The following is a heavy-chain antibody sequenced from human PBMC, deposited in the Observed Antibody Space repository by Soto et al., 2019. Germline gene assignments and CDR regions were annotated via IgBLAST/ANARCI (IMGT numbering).Heavy chain of an antibody. Sequence: QVALKESGPVLVNPTETLTLTCTVSGFSLSNAGMGVSWIRQPPGKALEWLAHIFSNDERRFSTSLKNRLTISKDTFNSQVVLIMSNMDPVDTATYYCAQTEDGGRSRTPAGWFDAWGQGTLVPVSS. J-gene: IGHJ5*02. CDR1: GFSLSNAGMG. D-gene: IGHD2-15*01. V-gene: IGHV2-26*01. CDR3: AQTEDGGRSRTPAGWFDA. CDR2: IFSNDER.